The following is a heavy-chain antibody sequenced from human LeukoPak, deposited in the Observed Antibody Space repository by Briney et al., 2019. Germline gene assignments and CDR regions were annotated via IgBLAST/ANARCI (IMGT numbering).Heavy chain of an antibody. Sequence: ASVKVSCKASGYTFTGYAMHWVRQAPGQRLEWMGWINAGNGNTKYSQKFQGRVTITRDTSASTAYMELSSLRSEDSAVYYCASGESSTSSYDYWGQGTLVTVSS. D-gene: IGHD2-2*01. J-gene: IGHJ4*02. CDR2: INAGNGNT. CDR1: GYTFTGYA. V-gene: IGHV1-3*01. CDR3: ASGESSTSSYDY.